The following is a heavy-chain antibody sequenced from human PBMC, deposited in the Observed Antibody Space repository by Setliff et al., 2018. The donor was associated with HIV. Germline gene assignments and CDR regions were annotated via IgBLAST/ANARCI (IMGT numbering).Heavy chain of an antibody. J-gene: IGHJ3*02. CDR1: GYSFTNKW. Sequence: PGESLKISCKGSGYSFTNKWIGWVRQMPGKGLEWMGITHPEDSDTRYNPSFQGQVTMSTNKSISTAYLQWNSLKASDTAMYYCARHVGDTFDIWGQGTMVTVSS. V-gene: IGHV5-51*01. CDR2: THPEDSDT. CDR3: ARHVGDTFDI. D-gene: IGHD3-16*01.